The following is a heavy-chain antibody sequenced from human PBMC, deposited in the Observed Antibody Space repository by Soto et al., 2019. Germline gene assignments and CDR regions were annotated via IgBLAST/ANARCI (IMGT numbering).Heavy chain of an antibody. J-gene: IGHJ5*02. CDR3: ASRYNWNDGNWFDP. D-gene: IGHD1-20*01. V-gene: IGHV4-30-4*01. Sequence: SETLSLTCTVSGGSISSGDYYWSWIRQPTGKGLEWIGNIYYSGSTYYNPSLKSRVTISVDTSKNQFSLKLSSVTAADTAVYFCASRYNWNDGNWFDPWGQGTLVTVSS. CDR1: GGSISSGDYY. CDR2: IYYSGST.